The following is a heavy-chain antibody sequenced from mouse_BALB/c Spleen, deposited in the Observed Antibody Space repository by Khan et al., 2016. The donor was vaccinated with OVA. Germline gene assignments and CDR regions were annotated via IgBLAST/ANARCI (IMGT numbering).Heavy chain of an antibody. CDR1: GYSFTDYN. J-gene: IGHJ2*01. D-gene: IGHD1-1*01. Sequence: VQLQESGPELVKPGASVKVSCKASGYSFTDYNMFWVKQSHGKSLEWIGYIDPYNGGTSYNQKFKGKATLTVDKSSSTAFMHLSSLTSEDSAVFYCARTDYYGSSYYFDYWGQGTTLTVSS. CDR2: IDPYNGGT. CDR3: ARTDYYGSSYYFDY. V-gene: IGHV1S135*01.